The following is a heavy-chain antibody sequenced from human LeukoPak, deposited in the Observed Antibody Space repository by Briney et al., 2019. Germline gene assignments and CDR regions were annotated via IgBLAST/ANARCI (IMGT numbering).Heavy chain of an antibody. J-gene: IGHJ4*02. D-gene: IGHD2-15*01. CDR1: GYTSTGYY. Sequence: ASVKVSCKASGYTSTGYYMHWVRQAPGQGLEWMGWINPNSGGTNYAQKFQGRVTMTRDTSISTAYMELSRLRSDDTAVYYCARVVCHGGSCYWAFDYWGQGTLVTVSS. CDR3: ARVVCHGGSCYWAFDY. CDR2: INPNSGGT. V-gene: IGHV1-2*02.